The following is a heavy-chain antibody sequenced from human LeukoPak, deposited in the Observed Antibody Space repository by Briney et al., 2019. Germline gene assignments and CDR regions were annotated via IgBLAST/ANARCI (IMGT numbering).Heavy chain of an antibody. D-gene: IGHD4-17*01. Sequence: PGGSLRLSCAASGLPFSASAMTWVRQAPGKGLEWVSHILSTGTTYYADSMRGRFTISRDNSKNTLYLLMTSLRADDTAVYYCATVKYDYGDPVGWFDPWGQGTLVTVAS. CDR2: ILSTGTT. CDR3: ATVKYDYGDPVGWFDP. V-gene: IGHV3-23*01. CDR1: GLPFSASA. J-gene: IGHJ5*02.